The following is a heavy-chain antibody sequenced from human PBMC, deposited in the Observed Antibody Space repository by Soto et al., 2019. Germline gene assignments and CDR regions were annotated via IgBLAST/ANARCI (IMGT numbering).Heavy chain of an antibody. Sequence: GGSLRLSCAASGFTFSSYGMHWVRQAPGKGLEWVAVIWYDRSNKYYADSVKGRFTISRDNSKNTLYLQMNSLRAEDTAVYYCARDQNYDILTGPTNYYYYGMDVWGQGTTVTVSS. CDR2: IWYDRSNK. J-gene: IGHJ6*02. CDR1: GFTFSSYG. CDR3: ARDQNYDILTGPTNYYYYGMDV. D-gene: IGHD3-9*01. V-gene: IGHV3-33*01.